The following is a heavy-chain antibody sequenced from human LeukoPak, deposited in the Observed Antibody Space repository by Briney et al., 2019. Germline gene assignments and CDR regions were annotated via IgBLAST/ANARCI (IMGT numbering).Heavy chain of an antibody. Sequence: GGSLRLSCAASGFTFSNYAMIWVRQAPGKGLEWVAVIWYDGSNKYYADSVKGRFTISRDNSKNTLYLQMNSLRAEDTAVYYCARAPSSGYYLAFDIWGQGTMVTVSS. CDR2: IWYDGSNK. V-gene: IGHV3-33*08. CDR1: GFTFSNYA. D-gene: IGHD3-22*01. CDR3: ARAPSSGYYLAFDI. J-gene: IGHJ3*02.